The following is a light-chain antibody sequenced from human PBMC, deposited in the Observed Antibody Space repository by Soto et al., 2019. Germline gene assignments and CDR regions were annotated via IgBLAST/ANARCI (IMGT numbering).Light chain of an antibody. CDR3: QQYKNNLPYT. Sequence: DIQMTQSPSSLSASVGDRVTITCQASQAISKYLNWYQQKPGKAPKLLMYDASKLETGVPSRFSGSGSGTDFTFTISSLQPEDIATYYCQQYKNNLPYTFGQGTKLEIK. V-gene: IGKV1-33*01. J-gene: IGKJ2*01. CDR1: QAISKY. CDR2: DAS.